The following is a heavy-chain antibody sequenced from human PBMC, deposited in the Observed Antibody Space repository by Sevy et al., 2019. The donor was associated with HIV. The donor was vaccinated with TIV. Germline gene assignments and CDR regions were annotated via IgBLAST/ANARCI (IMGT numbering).Heavy chain of an antibody. D-gene: IGHD6-13*01. V-gene: IGHV4-34*01. CDR3: ATKAVAARPYYYYYMDV. J-gene: IGHJ6*03. CDR1: GGSFSGYY. Sequence: SETLSLTCAVYGGSFSGYYWSWIRQPPGKGLEWIGEINHSGSTNYNPSLKSRVTISVDTSKNQFSLKLSSVTAADTAVYYCATKAVAARPYYYYYMDVWGKGTTITVSS. CDR2: INHSGST.